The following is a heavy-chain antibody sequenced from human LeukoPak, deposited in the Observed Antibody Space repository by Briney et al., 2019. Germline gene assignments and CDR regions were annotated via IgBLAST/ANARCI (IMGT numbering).Heavy chain of an antibody. J-gene: IGHJ4*02. D-gene: IGHD3-22*01. CDR2: ISGSGGST. CDR1: GFTFSSYA. Sequence: GGSLRLSCAASGFTFSSYAMSWVRQVPGKGLEWVSTISGSGGSTYYADSVKGRFTISRDNSKNTLFLQMNSLRAEDTAVYYCAKDDSSGVICDYWGQGALVTVSS. V-gene: IGHV3-23*01. CDR3: AKDDSSGVICDY.